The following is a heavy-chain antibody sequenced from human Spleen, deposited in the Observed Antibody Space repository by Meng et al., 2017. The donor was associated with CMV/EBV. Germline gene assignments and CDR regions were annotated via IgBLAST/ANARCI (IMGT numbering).Heavy chain of an antibody. J-gene: IGHJ4*02. V-gene: IGHV4-34*01. CDR3: AREDCSGASCSYFDY. D-gene: IGHD2-15*01. Sequence: VHPTQGAAGSLKPSEASSPTFAVDGESFSGYYCSRIRQTPVKGLPWIGATNHSGSTNYNPSLKSRVTISVDTSKDLFSLKLSSVTAADTADYSCAREDCSGASCSYFDYWGRGTLVTVSS. CDR1: GESFSGYY. CDR2: TNHSGST.